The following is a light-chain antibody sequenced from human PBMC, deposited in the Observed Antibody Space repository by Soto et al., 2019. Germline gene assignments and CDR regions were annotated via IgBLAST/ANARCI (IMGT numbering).Light chain of an antibody. CDR1: SSDVGGYNY. Sequence: QSALTQPRSVSGSHGQSVTISCTGTSSDVGGYNYVSWYQQHPGKAPKLMISDVSKRPAGVPDRFSGSKSGNTASLTISGLQAEDEADYYCCSYAGSDTFGVVFGGGTKLTVL. CDR2: DVS. J-gene: IGLJ2*01. CDR3: CSYAGSDTFGVV. V-gene: IGLV2-11*01.